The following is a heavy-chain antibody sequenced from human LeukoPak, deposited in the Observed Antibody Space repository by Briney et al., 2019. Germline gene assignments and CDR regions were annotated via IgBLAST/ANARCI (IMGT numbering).Heavy chain of an antibody. V-gene: IGHV3-23*01. Sequence: GGSLRLSCAASGFTFSSYAMSWVRQAPGRGLEWVSAISGSGGSTYYADSVKGRFTISRDNSKNTLYLQMNSLRAEDTAVYYCARDYQHFIAVAGTGWFDPWGQGTLVTVSS. D-gene: IGHD6-19*01. CDR2: ISGSGGST. CDR3: ARDYQHFIAVAGTGWFDP. J-gene: IGHJ5*02. CDR1: GFTFSSYA.